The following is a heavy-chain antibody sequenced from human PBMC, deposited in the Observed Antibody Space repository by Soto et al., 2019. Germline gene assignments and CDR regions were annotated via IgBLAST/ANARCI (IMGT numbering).Heavy chain of an antibody. J-gene: IGHJ6*02. V-gene: IGHV1-69*01. D-gene: IGHD2-2*01. CDR3: ARSQGSSTSLEIYYYYYYGMDV. CDR1: GGTFSSDA. Sequence: QVQLVQSWAEVKKPGSSVKVSCKASGGTFSSDAISWVRQAPGQGLEWMGGIIPISGTANYAQKFQGRVTITADESTSTAYMELSSLRSEDTAVYYCARSQGSSTSLEIYYYYYYGMDVWGQGTTVTVSS. CDR2: IIPISGTA.